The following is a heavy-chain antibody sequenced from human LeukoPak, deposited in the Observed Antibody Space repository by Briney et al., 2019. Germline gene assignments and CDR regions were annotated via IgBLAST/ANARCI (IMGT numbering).Heavy chain of an antibody. V-gene: IGHV3-48*03. D-gene: IGHD5-12*01. CDR1: GFTFRSYE. CDR3: AREPGDEWLQNIDY. J-gene: IGHJ4*02. CDR2: ISSSSSTI. Sequence: QPGGSLRLSCAASGFTFRSYEMNWVRQAPGKGLEWVSYISSSSSTIYYADSVKGRFTISRDNAKNSLYLQMNSLRAEDTAVYYCAREPGDEWLQNIDYWGQGTLVTVSS.